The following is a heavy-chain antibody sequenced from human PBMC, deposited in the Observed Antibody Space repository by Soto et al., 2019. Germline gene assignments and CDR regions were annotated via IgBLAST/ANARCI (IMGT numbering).Heavy chain of an antibody. D-gene: IGHD5-18*01. CDR2: INHSGST. CDR1: GGSFSGYY. J-gene: IGHJ4*02. V-gene: IGHV4-34*01. Sequence: PSETLSLTCAVYGGSFSGYYWTWIRQPPGTGLEWIGEINHSGSTNYNPSLKSRVTISVDTSKNQFSLKLTSVTAADTAVYYCAAHRGSTYGPLDYWGQGILVTVSS. CDR3: AAHRGSTYGPLDY.